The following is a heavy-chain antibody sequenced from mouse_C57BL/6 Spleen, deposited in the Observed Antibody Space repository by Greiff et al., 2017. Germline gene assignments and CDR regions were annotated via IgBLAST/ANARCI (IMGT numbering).Heavy chain of an antibody. CDR3: ARGYYGSSYGAPAMDY. CDR2: IYIGNGYT. J-gene: IGHJ4*01. CDR1: GYTFTSYG. V-gene: IGHV1-58*01. D-gene: IGHD1-1*01. Sequence: EVKLLESGAELVRPGSSVKMSCKTSGYTFTSYGINWVKQRPGQGLEWIGYIYIGNGYTEYNEKFKGKATLTSDTSSSTAYMQLSSLTSEDSAIYFCARGYYGSSYGAPAMDYWGQGTSVTVSS.